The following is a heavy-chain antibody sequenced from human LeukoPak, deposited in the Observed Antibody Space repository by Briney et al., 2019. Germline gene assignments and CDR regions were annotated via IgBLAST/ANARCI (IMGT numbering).Heavy chain of an antibody. Sequence: GGSLRPSCAASGFTFSSYWMHWVRQAPGKGLVWVSRINSDGSSTSYADSVKGRFTISRDNAKNTLYLQMNSLRAEDTAVYYCARDELRSGSYFHYFDYWGQGTLVTVSS. D-gene: IGHD1-26*01. J-gene: IGHJ4*02. CDR1: GFTFSSYW. CDR2: INSDGSST. V-gene: IGHV3-74*01. CDR3: ARDELRSGSYFHYFDY.